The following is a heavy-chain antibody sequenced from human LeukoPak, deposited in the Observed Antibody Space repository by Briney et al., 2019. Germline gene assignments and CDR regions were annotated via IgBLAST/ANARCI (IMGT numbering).Heavy chain of an antibody. V-gene: IGHV1-2*02. J-gene: IGHJ5*02. CDR1: GYAFTGYY. CDR2: SSPNSGGT. Sequence: ASVKVSCKASGYAFTGYYIHWVRQAPGQGLEWMGWSSPNSGGTNYAQKFQGRVTMTRDTSISTAYTELSRLRADDMGVYYCARGNYDILTGPGSNWFDPWGQGTLVTVAS. D-gene: IGHD3-9*01. CDR3: ARGNYDILTGPGSNWFDP.